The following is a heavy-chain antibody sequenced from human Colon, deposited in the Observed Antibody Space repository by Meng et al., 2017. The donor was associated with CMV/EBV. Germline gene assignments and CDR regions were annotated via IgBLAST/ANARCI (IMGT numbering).Heavy chain of an antibody. Sequence: GESLKISCAASGFTFSSYWMHWVRQAPGKGLVWVSRINSDGSSTSYADSVKGRFTISRDNAKNTLYLQMNSLRAEDTAVYYCARDGHFLPGVREYYGMDVWGQGTTVTVSS. V-gene: IGHV3-74*01. J-gene: IGHJ6*02. CDR2: INSDGSST. CDR3: ARDGHFLPGVREYYGMDV. CDR1: GFTFSSYW. D-gene: IGHD3-10*01.